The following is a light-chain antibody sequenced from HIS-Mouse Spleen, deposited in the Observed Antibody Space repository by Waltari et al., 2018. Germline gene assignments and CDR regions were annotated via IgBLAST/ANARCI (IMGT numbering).Light chain of an antibody. Sequence: EIVLTQSPATLSLSPGERATLSCRASQSVSSYLAWYQQKPGQAPRLLIYDASNRATGIPARFSGSGSGTDFTLTINSLEPVDFAVYYCQQRSNWPITFGQGTRLEIK. CDR3: QQRSNWPIT. CDR1: QSVSSY. J-gene: IGKJ5*01. CDR2: DAS. V-gene: IGKV3-11*01.